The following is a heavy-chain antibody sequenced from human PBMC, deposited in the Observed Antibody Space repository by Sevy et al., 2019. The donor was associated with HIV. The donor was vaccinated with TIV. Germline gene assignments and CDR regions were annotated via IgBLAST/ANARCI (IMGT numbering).Heavy chain of an antibody. Sequence: SETLSLTCTVSGGSISSYFWSWIRHPPGKGLEWIGNIYFTGTTHYHPSLKSRVTMSLGTSTSQFSLMLSSVTAADTAVYYGGRDESNNPRVMNKWGQGTLVTVSS. CDR2: IYFTGTT. CDR1: GGSISSYF. J-gene: IGHJ4*02. CDR3: GRDESNNPRVMNK. V-gene: IGHV4-59*01. D-gene: IGHD2-21*01.